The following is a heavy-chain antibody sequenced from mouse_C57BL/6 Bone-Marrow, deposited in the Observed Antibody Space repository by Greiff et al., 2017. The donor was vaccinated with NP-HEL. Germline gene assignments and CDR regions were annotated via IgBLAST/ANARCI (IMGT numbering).Heavy chain of an antibody. CDR2: IYPGNSDT. Sequence: VQLQQSGTVLARPGASVKMSCKTSGYTFTSYWMHWVKQRPGQGLEWIGAIYPGNSDTSYNQKFKGKAKLTAVTSASTAYMELSSLTNEDSAVYYCTRRNGYWVVMDYWGQGTSVTVSS. V-gene: IGHV1-5*01. CDR1: GYTFTSYW. CDR3: TRRNGYWVVMDY. D-gene: IGHD2-3*01. J-gene: IGHJ4*01.